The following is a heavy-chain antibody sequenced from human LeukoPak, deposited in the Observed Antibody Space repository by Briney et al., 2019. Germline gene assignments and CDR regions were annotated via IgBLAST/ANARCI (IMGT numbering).Heavy chain of an antibody. J-gene: IGHJ5*02. CDR1: GYTFTGYY. CDR3: ARRNGITIFGVVRGTEFDP. D-gene: IGHD3-3*01. CDR2: INPNSGGT. Sequence: GASVKVSCKASGYTFTGYYMHWVRQAPGRGLEWMGWINPNSGGTNYAQKFQGRVTMTRDTSISTAHMELSRLRSDDTAVYYCARRNGITIFGVVRGTEFDPWGQGTLVTVSS. V-gene: IGHV1-2*02.